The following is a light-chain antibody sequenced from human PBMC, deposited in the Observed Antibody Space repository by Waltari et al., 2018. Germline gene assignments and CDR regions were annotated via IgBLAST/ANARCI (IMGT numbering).Light chain of an antibody. CDR3: QHNYGTPYS. CDR2: KAS. V-gene: IGKV1-39*01. CDR1: ENVNNY. J-gene: IGKJ2*03. Sequence: DIQMTQSPSFLSASVGDRVTITCRTSENVNNYLNWYQQKPGKVPKLLIYKASTLQSGVPSRFSGSGYGTDYTFTISSLQSEDVAIYYCQHNYGTPYSSGQGTKVEIK.